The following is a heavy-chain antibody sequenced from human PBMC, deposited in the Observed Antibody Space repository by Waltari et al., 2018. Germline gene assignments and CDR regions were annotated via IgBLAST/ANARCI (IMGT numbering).Heavy chain of an antibody. V-gene: IGHV4-31*03. J-gene: IGHJ4*02. Sequence: QVQLQESGPGLVKPSQTLSLTCTVSGGSISSGGYYWSWIRQHPGKGLEWIGYIYHSGSTHYNPSLKSRVTISVDRSKNQFSLKLSSVTAADTAVYYCARWKWLSVDYWGQGTLVTVSS. CDR3: ARWKWLSVDY. CDR2: IYHSGST. D-gene: IGHD3-22*01. CDR1: GGSISSGGYY.